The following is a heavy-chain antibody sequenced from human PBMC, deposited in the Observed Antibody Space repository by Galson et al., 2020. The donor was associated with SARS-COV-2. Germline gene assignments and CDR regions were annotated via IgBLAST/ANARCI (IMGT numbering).Heavy chain of an antibody. D-gene: IGHD1-26*01. J-gene: IGHJ4*02. CDR3: ARIKVSRGGSYWRSAFYY. CDR2: INPNSGGT. Sequence: ASVKVSCKASGYTFTGYYMHWVRQAPGQGLEWMGWINPNSGGTNYAQKFQGRVTMTRDTSISTAYMELSRLRSDDTAVYYCARIKVSRGGSYWRSAFYYWGQGTLVTVSS. V-gene: IGHV1-2*02. CDR1: GYTFTGYY.